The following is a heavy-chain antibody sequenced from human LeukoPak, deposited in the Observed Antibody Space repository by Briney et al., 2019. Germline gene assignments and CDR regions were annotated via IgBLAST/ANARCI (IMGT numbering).Heavy chain of an antibody. Sequence: GGSLRLSCSASGFTFSAYAMYWVRQAPGKGLEYVSGISNNGGSSFYADSVKGRFTISRDNSKNTLYLQMSSLRAEDTAVYYCVKITSVTGGDCWGQGTRLTVSS. J-gene: IGHJ4*02. CDR3: VKITSVTGGDC. V-gene: IGHV3-64D*09. CDR2: ISNNGGSS. CDR1: GFTFSAYA. D-gene: IGHD1-1*01.